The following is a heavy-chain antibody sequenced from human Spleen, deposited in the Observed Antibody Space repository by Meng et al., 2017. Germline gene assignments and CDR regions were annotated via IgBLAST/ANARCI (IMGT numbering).Heavy chain of an antibody. V-gene: IGHV1-2*06. CDR1: GYTFTGYY. CDR3: ARLSYSSSSTPPL. D-gene: IGHD6-6*01. Sequence: ASVKVSCKASGYTFTGYYMHWVRQAPGQGLEWMGRINPNSGGTNYAQKFQGRVTMTRDTSISTAYMELSRLRSDDTAVYYCARLSYSSSSTPPLWGQGTLVTVSS. CDR2: INPNSGGT. J-gene: IGHJ4*02.